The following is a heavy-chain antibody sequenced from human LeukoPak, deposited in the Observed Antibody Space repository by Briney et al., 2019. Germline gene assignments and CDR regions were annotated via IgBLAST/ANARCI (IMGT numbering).Heavy chain of an antibody. J-gene: IGHJ6*02. CDR1: GFTFSSYS. CDR2: ISSSSYI. CDR3: ARGGENSSGYRVFYYGMDV. Sequence: GGSLRLSCAASGFTFSSYSMNWVRQAPGKGLEWVSSISSSSYIYYADSVKGRFTISRGNAKNSLYLQMNSLRAEDTAVYYCARGGENSSGYRVFYYGMDVWGQGTTVTVSS. D-gene: IGHD3-22*01. V-gene: IGHV3-21*01.